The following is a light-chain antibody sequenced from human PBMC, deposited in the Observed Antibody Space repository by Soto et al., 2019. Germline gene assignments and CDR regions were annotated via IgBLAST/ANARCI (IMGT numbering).Light chain of an antibody. Sequence: EIVMTQSPATLSVSPGERATLACRASQNVNSNLAWYQQKPGQAPRLLIYGASTRATGIPARFSGSGSGTEFSLTITSLQSEAFAVYYCQQYNNWPPITFGQGTRLEIK. J-gene: IGKJ5*01. CDR2: GAS. CDR1: QNVNSN. V-gene: IGKV3-15*01. CDR3: QQYNNWPPIT.